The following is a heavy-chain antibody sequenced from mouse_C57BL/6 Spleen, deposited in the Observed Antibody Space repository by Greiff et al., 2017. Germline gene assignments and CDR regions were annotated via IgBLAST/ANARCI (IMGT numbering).Heavy chain of an antibody. V-gene: IGHV5-9-1*02. CDR2: ISSGGDYI. CDR1: GFTFSSYA. Sequence: EVMLVESGEGLVKPGGSLKLSCAASGFTFSSYAMSWVRPTPEKRLEWVAYISSGGDYIYYADTVKGRFTISRDNARNTLYLQMSSLKSEDTAMYYCTRDRGAPRWYFDVWGTGTTVTVSS. CDR3: TRDRGAPRWYFDV. J-gene: IGHJ1*03. D-gene: IGHD3-1*01.